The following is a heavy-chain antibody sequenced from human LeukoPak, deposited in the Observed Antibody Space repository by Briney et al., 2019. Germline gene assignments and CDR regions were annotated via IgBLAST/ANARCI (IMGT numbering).Heavy chain of an antibody. V-gene: IGHV4-34*01. CDR2: INHSGST. CDR3: AADSSSRDY. Sequence: NSSETLSLTCAVYGGSFSGYYWSWIRQPPGKGLEWIGEINHSGSTNYNPSHKSRVTISVDTSKNQFSLKLSSVTAADTAVYYCAADSSSRDYWGQGTLVTVSS. CDR1: GGSFSGYY. J-gene: IGHJ4*02. D-gene: IGHD6-6*01.